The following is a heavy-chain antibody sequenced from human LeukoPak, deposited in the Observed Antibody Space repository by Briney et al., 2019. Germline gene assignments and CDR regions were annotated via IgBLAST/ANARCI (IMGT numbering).Heavy chain of an antibody. J-gene: IGHJ6*02. CDR1: GFTFSSYG. D-gene: IGHD3-3*01. Sequence: PGGSLRLSCAASGFTFSSYGMHWVRQAPGKGLEWVAVIWYDGSNKYYADSVKGRFTISRDNSKNTLYLRMNSLRAEDTAVYYCARDTSRYYYYYGMDVWGQGTTVTVSS. CDR2: IWYDGSNK. CDR3: ARDTSRYYYYYGMDV. V-gene: IGHV3-33*01.